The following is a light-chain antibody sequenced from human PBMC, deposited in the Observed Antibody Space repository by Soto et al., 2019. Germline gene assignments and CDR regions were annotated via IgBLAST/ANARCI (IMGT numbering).Light chain of an antibody. Sequence: DIQMTQSPSSLSASVGDRGTITCSASQDISNFLNWYQQKPGQAPKLLIYDATELETGVPSRFSGGGSGTDFTFTISRLQPEDIATYYCQQHDNLPAFGGGTKVEIK. CDR2: DAT. V-gene: IGKV1-33*01. J-gene: IGKJ4*01. CDR3: QQHDNLPA. CDR1: QDISNF.